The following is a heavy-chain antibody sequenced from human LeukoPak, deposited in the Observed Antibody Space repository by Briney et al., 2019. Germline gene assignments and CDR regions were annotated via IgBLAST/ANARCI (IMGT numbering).Heavy chain of an antibody. Sequence: GGSLRLSCAASGFTFSSYAMSWVRQAPGKGLEWVSAISGSGGSTYYADSVKGRFTISRDNSKNTLYLQMNSLRAEDTAVYYCAKDRYSSGWYDCFDYWGQGTLVTVSS. CDR2: ISGSGGST. J-gene: IGHJ4*02. D-gene: IGHD6-19*01. CDR1: GFTFSSYA. V-gene: IGHV3-23*01. CDR3: AKDRYSSGWYDCFDY.